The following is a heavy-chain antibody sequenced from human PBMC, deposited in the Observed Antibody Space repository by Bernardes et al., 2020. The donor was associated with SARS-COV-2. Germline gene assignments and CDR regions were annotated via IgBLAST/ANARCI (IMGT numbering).Heavy chain of an antibody. D-gene: IGHD4-17*01. V-gene: IGHV3-48*02. CDR2: ISSSSTTI. CDR1: GFTFSSYD. Sequence: GGSLRLSCAASGFTFSSYDMNWVRQAPGKGLEWISSISSSSTTIFYSYSVKGRFTISRDNARNSLFLQMNSLRDEDTAVYYCARVDYDPYYYYFVMDVWGQGTTVTVSS. J-gene: IGHJ6*02. CDR3: ARVDYDPYYYYFVMDV.